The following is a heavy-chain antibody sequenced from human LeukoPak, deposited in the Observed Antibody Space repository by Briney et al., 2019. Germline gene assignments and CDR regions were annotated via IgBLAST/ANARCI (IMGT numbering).Heavy chain of an antibody. CDR3: ARKNYDFWSGYFTD. V-gene: IGHV3-33*01. CDR2: IWYDGSNK. J-gene: IGHJ4*02. D-gene: IGHD3-3*01. Sequence: PGRSLRLSCAASGFTFSSYGMHWVRQAPGKGLEWVAVIWYDGSNKYYADSVKGRFTISRDNSKNTLYLQMNSLRAEDTAVYYCARKNYDFWSGYFTDWGQGTLVTVSS. CDR1: GFTFSSYG.